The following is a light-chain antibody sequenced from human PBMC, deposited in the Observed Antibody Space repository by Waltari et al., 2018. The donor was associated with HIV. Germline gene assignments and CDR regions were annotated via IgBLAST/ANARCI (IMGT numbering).Light chain of an antibody. Sequence: QSALTQPPSASGSPGQSVTLSCPGSNSDIGSYDYVSSYQLHPGKAPKLVISEVTKRPSGVSDRFSGSKSANTAFLTVSGLQAEDEADYYCSSFADRDGFYVLFGGGTRLTVL. CDR2: EVT. V-gene: IGLV2-8*01. J-gene: IGLJ2*01. CDR1: NSDIGSYDY. CDR3: SSFADRDGFYVL.